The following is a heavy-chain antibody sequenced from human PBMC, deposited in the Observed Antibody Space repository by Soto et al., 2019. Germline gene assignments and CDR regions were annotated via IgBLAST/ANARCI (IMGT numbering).Heavy chain of an antibody. Sequence: EVQLVESGGGLVQPGGSLRLSCAASGFTFSSYEMNWVRQAPGKGLEWVSYISSSGSTIYYADSVKGRFTISRDNAKNSLYLQMNSLRAEDTAVYYCAREVVLMVYAINNWFDPWGQETLVTVSS. J-gene: IGHJ5*02. CDR2: ISSSGSTI. CDR3: AREVVLMVYAINNWFDP. V-gene: IGHV3-48*03. D-gene: IGHD2-8*01. CDR1: GFTFSSYE.